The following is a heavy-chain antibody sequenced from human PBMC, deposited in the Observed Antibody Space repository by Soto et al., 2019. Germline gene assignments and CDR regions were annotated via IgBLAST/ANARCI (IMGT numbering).Heavy chain of an antibody. Sequence: EVQLLESGGGLVQPGGSLRLSCAASGFTFSSYAMSWVRQAPGKGLEWVSAISGSGGSTYYADSVKGQFTISRDKSKNTVYLQRNSGRAEDTSVYYGAKDRNDIVATICWDFDYWGQGTLVTVSA. CDR2: ISGSGGST. J-gene: IGHJ4*02. CDR1: GFTFSSYA. V-gene: IGHV3-23*01. D-gene: IGHD5-12*01. CDR3: AKDRNDIVATICWDFDY.